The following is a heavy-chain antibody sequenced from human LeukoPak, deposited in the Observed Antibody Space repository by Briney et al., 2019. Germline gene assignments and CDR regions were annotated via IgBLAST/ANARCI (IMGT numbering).Heavy chain of an antibody. CDR2: INPSSGST. CDR1: GYTFTTYY. CDR3: ARVLGAHRYGSIDH. V-gene: IGHV1-46*01. J-gene: IGHJ4*02. Sequence: VSVQVSCKASGYTFTTYYMHWVRQAPGQGLEWMGIINPSSGSTSYAQKFQGRVTMTRDTSTSTVYMELSSLRSEDTAIYYCARVLGAHRYGSIDHWGQGTLVTVSS. D-gene: IGHD5-18*01.